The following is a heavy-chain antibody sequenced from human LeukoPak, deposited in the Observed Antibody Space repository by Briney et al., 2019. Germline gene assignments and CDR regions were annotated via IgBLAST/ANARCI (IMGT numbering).Heavy chain of an antibody. J-gene: IGHJ5*02. V-gene: IGHV3-7*01. CDR3: ARGNGDYVLGGWYNWFDP. CDR1: GFTFSSYW. CDR2: IKQDGSEK. D-gene: IGHD4-17*01. Sequence: PGGSLRLSCAASGFTFSSYWMSWVRQAPGKGLEWVANIKQDGSEKYYVDSVKGRFTISRDNAKNSLYLQMNSLRAEDTAVYYCARGNGDYVLGGWYNWFDPWGQGTLVTVSS.